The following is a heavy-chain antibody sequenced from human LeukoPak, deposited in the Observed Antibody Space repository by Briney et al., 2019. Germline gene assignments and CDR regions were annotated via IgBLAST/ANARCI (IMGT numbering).Heavy chain of an antibody. CDR1: GFTVSSNY. V-gene: IGHV3-53*01. J-gene: IGHJ4*02. CDR3: ATDKGGGAGYFDY. CDR2: IYSGGST. D-gene: IGHD3-16*01. Sequence: PGGSLRLSCAASGFTVSSNYMSWVRQAPGKGLEWVSVIYSGGSTYYADSVKGRFTISRDNPKNTLYLQMNSLRAEDTAVYYCATDKGGGAGYFDYWGQGTLVTVSS.